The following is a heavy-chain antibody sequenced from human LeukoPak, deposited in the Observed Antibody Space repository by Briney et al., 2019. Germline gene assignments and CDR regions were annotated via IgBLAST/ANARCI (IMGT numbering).Heavy chain of an antibody. Sequence: AGGSLRLSCAASGFTFSSYWMSWVRQAPGKGLEWVANINKDGGEKYYVDSVKGRFTISRDNSKKTIYLQMNSLRAEDTAVYFCVYLDSSGYYYGRLRYWGQGTPVTVSS. D-gene: IGHD3-22*01. CDR2: INKDGGEK. V-gene: IGHV3-7*03. J-gene: IGHJ4*02. CDR1: GFTFSSYW. CDR3: VYLDSSGYYYGRLRY.